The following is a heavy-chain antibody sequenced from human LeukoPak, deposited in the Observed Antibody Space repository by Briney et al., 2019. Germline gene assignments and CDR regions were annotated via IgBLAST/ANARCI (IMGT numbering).Heavy chain of an antibody. CDR1: GYTLISYG. Sequence: ASVKVSCKASGYTLISYGTSWGRQAPGQGLEWMGWISAYNGNTTYAQKVQGRITMTTDTSTSTAYMELRSLRSDGTAVYYCAREILRYCSGGSCYSGGWFDPWGQGTLVTVSS. V-gene: IGHV1-18*01. CDR2: ISAYNGNT. CDR3: AREILRYCSGGSCYSGGWFDP. J-gene: IGHJ5*02. D-gene: IGHD2-15*01.